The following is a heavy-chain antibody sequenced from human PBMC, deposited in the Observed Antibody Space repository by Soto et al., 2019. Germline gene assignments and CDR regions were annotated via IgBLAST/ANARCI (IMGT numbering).Heavy chain of an antibody. CDR1: GYSVTSYW. CDR2: IYPGDSDT. D-gene: IGHD3-3*01. J-gene: IGHJ6*02. Sequence: GESLKISCKGSGYSVTSYWIGWVRQMPGKGLERMGSIYPGDSDTRYSPSFQGQGTISADKSISTAYLQWSSLKASDTAMYYCARLKGPYYDFWSGYYYYYYGMDVWGQGTTVTVSS. CDR3: ARLKGPYYDFWSGYYYYYYGMDV. V-gene: IGHV5-51*01.